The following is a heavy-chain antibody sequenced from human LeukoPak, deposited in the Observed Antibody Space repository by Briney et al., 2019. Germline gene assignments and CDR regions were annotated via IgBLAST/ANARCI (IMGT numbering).Heavy chain of an antibody. D-gene: IGHD2-2*01. J-gene: IGHJ5*02. CDR3: ARVSVPAARNNWFDP. V-gene: IGHV4-34*01. Sequence: NPSETLSLTCAVYGGSFSGYYWSWIRQPPGKGLEWIGEINHSGSTNYNPSLKSRVTISVDTSKNQFSLKLSSVTAADTAVYYCARVSVPAARNNWFDPWGQGTLVTVSS. CDR1: GGSFSGYY. CDR2: INHSGST.